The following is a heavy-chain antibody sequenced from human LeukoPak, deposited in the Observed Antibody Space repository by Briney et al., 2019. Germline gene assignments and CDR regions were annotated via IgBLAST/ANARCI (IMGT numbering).Heavy chain of an antibody. CDR1: GYSISSGYY. CDR2: IYHSGST. CDR3: ARAGGATTSFDY. Sequence: SETLSLTCNVSGYSISSGYYWGWIRQPPGKGLEWIGSIYHSGSTHNHPSLKSRVTISVDTSKNQFSLKLSSATAADTAVYYCARAGGATTSFDYWGQGTLVTVSS. V-gene: IGHV4-38-2*02. J-gene: IGHJ4*02. D-gene: IGHD1-26*01.